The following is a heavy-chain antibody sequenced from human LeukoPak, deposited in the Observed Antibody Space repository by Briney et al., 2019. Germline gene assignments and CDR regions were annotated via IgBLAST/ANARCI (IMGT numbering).Heavy chain of an antibody. V-gene: IGHV4-4*07. D-gene: IGHD6-19*01. CDR3: ARESIAVHLPLYYMDV. Sequence: SETLSLTCTVSGGSIINQYWSWIRQPAGKGLEWIGRIYTGGRPSYNPSLRSRVTLSADTSKNQLSLKVTSVTAADTAVYYCARESIAVHLPLYYMDVWGKGTTVTVSS. CDR1: GGSIINQY. J-gene: IGHJ6*03. CDR2: IYTGGRP.